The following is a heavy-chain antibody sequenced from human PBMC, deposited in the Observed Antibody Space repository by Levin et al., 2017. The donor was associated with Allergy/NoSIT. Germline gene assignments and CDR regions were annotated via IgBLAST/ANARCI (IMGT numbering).Heavy chain of an antibody. CDR2: ISYDGTTK. D-gene: IGHD6-13*01. CDR1: GFRFRSYA. J-gene: IGHJ3*02. V-gene: IGHV3-30-3*01. CDR3: AKRRVPQQVQDAFDR. Sequence: GASLPLSCSASGFRFRSYAMHWVRQAPGKGLEWVAVISYDGTTKYYTDSVKGRFTISRDNSKNTLYLQMNNLRAEDTAAFYCAKRRVPQQVQDAFDRWGQGTMVIVSS.